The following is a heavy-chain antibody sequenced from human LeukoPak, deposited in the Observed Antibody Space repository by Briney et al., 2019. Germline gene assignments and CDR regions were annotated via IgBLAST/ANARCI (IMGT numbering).Heavy chain of an antibody. D-gene: IGHD3-10*01. J-gene: IGHJ4*02. V-gene: IGHV3-23*01. Sequence: GGSLRLSCAASGFTFSSYAMSWVRQAPGKGLEWVSAITGSGGSTYFPDSVKGRFTISRDNSKNTLYLQMNSLRAEDTAVYYCAKAKNNYYGSGSYYNAPDYWGQGTLVTVSS. CDR2: ITGSGGST. CDR3: AKAKNNYYGSGSYYNAPDY. CDR1: GFTFSSYA.